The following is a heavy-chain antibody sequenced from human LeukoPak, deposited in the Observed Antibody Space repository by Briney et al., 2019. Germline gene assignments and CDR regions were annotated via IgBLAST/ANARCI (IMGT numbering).Heavy chain of an antibody. Sequence: SQTLSLTCTVSGGSISSSDWYWSWIRQLPGKGLEWIGYIFYSGSTYYNPSLESRVTISLDTSKNQFSLKLSSVTAADTAVYYCATRAWELLFFDYWGQGTLVTVSS. CDR1: GGSISSSDWY. CDR3: ATRAWELLFFDY. D-gene: IGHD2-15*01. V-gene: IGHV4-31*03. J-gene: IGHJ4*02. CDR2: IFYSGST.